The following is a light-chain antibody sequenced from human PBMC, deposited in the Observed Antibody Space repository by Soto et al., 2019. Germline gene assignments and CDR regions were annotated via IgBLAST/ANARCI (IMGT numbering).Light chain of an antibody. V-gene: IGKV1-5*01. CDR3: QQYHSYWGT. J-gene: IGKJ1*01. CDR2: DAS. Sequence: DIQMTQSPSTLSASVGDRVTITCRASQSISNWLAWYQQKQGKAPKLLIYDASSLESGVPSRFSGSGSGTEFTLTISSLQPDDFATYYCQQYHSYWGTFGQGTKVEIK. CDR1: QSISNW.